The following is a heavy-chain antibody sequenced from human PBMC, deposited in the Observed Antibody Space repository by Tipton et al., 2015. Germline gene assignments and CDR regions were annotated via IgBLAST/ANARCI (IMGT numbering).Heavy chain of an antibody. J-gene: IGHJ4*02. V-gene: IGHV5-51*01. CDR3: ARGRGYTYGLFDY. D-gene: IGHD5-18*01. Sequence: VQLVQSGAEVKKPGESLKISCKGSGDSFSNYWIGWVRRMPENGLEWMGLIYPGDSDTKYSPSFQGQVTISADKSISTAYLQWDSLKASDTAMYYCARGRGYTYGLFDYWGQGTPVTVSS. CDR1: GDSFSNYW. CDR2: IYPGDSDT.